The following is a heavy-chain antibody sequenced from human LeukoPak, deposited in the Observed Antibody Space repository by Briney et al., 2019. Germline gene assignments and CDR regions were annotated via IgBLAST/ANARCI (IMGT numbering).Heavy chain of an antibody. Sequence: PGGPLSLSCPGSGFTFISYGMHWVGQAPGKGLEGVAFIRHDGSNKYYADSVKGRFTISRDNSKNTLYLQMNSLRAEDTAVYYCAKDHAPYDILTGRIHYWGQGTLVTVSS. V-gene: IGHV3-30*02. CDR2: IRHDGSNK. CDR3: AKDHAPYDILTGRIHY. CDR1: GFTFISYG. J-gene: IGHJ4*02. D-gene: IGHD3-9*01.